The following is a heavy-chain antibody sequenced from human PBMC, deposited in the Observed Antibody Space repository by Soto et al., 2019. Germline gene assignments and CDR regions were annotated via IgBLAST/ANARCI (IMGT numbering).Heavy chain of an antibody. CDR3: AKEVIAARPYYFDH. J-gene: IGHJ4*02. Sequence: GGSMRLSCAASGFTFNNYAVSWARQTPGKGLEWVATISASGAYTFYADSVKGRFTISRDNSQNTLFLHMRSLRAGDTATYYCAKEVIAARPYYFDHWGQGTLVTVSS. CDR1: GFTFNNYA. D-gene: IGHD6-6*01. CDR2: ISASGAYT. V-gene: IGHV3-23*01.